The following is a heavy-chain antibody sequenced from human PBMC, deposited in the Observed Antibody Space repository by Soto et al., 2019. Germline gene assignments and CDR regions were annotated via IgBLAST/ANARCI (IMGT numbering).Heavy chain of an antibody. D-gene: IGHD3-10*01. CDR2: VYSGGTT. Sequence: GGSLRLSCAASGFTVSTYYMNWVRQAPGEGLEWVSVVYSGGTTYYADSVRGRFTISRDNSKSTLFLQMNSLRAEDTAVYYCARGRSASRDFDSWGQGTLVTVSS. J-gene: IGHJ4*02. CDR1: GFTVSTYY. V-gene: IGHV3-66*01. CDR3: ARGRSASRDFDS.